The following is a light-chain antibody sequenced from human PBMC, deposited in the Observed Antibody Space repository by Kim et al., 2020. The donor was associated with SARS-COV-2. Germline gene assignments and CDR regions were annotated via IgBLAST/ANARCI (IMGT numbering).Light chain of an antibody. CDR2: DVS. CDR1: SSDVGGYNY. Sequence: QSALTQPASVSGSPGQSITISCTGTSSDVGGYNYVSWYQQHPGKAPKLMIYDVSNRPSGVSNRFSGSKSDDTASLTISGLQAEDEADYYCSSYTSSSVVFGGGTRLSGL. CDR3: SSYTSSSVV. V-gene: IGLV2-14*03. J-gene: IGLJ2*01.